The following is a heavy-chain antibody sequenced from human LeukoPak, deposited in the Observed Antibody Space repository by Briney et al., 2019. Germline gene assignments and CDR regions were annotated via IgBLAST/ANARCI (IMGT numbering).Heavy chain of an antibody. V-gene: IGHV3-9*01. CDR2: ISWNSGSI. D-gene: IGHD1-26*01. J-gene: IGHJ4*02. Sequence: GRSLRLSCAASGLTFDDYAMHWVRQAPGKGLEWVSGISWNSGSIGYADSVKGRFTISRDNAKNSLYLQMNSLRAEDTALYYCAKDLGGSYGYGFDYWGQGTLVTVSS. CDR3: AKDLGGSYGYGFDY. CDR1: GLTFDDYA.